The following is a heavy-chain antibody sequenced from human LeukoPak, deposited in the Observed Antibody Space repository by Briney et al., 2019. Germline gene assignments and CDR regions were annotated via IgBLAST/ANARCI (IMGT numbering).Heavy chain of an antibody. CDR1: GFAFNNYW. V-gene: IGHV3-7*03. J-gene: IGHJ4*02. CDR3: ARDTFRRPYSGSQSH. Sequence: GGSLRLSCAASGFAFNNYWMTWVRQAPGKGLEWVANIKRDGSVKHYVDSVEGRFTISRDNAKNSLFLQMNSLRAEDTAVYYCARDTFRRPYSGSQSHWGQGTLVTVSS. D-gene: IGHD1-26*01. CDR2: IKRDGSVK.